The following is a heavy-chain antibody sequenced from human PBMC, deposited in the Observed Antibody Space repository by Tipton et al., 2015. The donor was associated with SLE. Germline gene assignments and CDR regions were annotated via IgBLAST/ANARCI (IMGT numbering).Heavy chain of an antibody. V-gene: IGHV4-31*03. CDR3: VSSGYPLGSFDV. Sequence: TLSLTCTVSGVSVSSGGYYWNWIRQHPGKGLEWIGCIPSRGSTYYTPSLKSRLTMSVDTSNNQFSLQLSSVTAADTALYYCVSSGYPLGSFDVWGQGTMVTVS. J-gene: IGHJ3*01. D-gene: IGHD3-9*01. CDR1: GVSVSSGGYY. CDR2: IPSRGST.